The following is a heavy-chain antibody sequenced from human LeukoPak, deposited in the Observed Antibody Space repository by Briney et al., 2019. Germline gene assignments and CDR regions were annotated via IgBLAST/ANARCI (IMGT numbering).Heavy chain of an antibody. J-gene: IGHJ3*02. V-gene: IGHV1-2*02. CDR1: GYTFTGYY. CDR3: ARDKVVTAISASFDI. D-gene: IGHD2-21*02. CDR2: INPNSGGT. Sequence: ASVKVSCKASGYTFTGYYMHWVRQAPGQGLEWMGWINPNSGGTNYAQKFQGRVTMTRDTSISTAYMELSRLRSDDTAVYYCARDKVVTAISASFDIWGQGTMVTVSS.